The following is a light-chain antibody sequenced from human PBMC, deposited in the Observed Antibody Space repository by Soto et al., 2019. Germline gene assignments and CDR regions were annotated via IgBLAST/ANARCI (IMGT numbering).Light chain of an antibody. Sequence: DIQMTQSPSSLSASVGDRVTITCRASQSISSYLNWYQQKPGKAPKLLIYAASSLQSGVPSRFSGSGSGTDFTLTISRLQPEDCATYYCQQSYRTPRTFGQGTKLEIK. V-gene: IGKV1-39*01. J-gene: IGKJ2*01. CDR2: AAS. CDR1: QSISSY. CDR3: QQSYRTPRT.